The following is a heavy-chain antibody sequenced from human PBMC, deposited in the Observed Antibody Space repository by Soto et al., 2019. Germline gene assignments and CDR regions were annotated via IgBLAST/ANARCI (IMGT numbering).Heavy chain of an antibody. J-gene: IGHJ6*03. V-gene: IGHV1-69*02. Sequence: SVKVSCKASGGTFSSYTISWVRQAPGQGLEWMGRIIPILGIANYAQKFQGRVTITADKSTSTAYMELSSLRSEDTAVYYCARGEKYYYGSGSYYYYYYYMDVWGKETTVTVSS. CDR3: ARGEKYYYGSGSYYYYYYYMDV. CDR1: GGTFSSYT. D-gene: IGHD3-10*01. CDR2: IIPILGIA.